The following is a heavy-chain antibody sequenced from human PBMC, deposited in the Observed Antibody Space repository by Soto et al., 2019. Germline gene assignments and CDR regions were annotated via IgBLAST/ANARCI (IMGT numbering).Heavy chain of an antibody. CDR2: ISYTGRT. V-gene: IGHV4-61*03. CDR3: AREWGLLPYYVMNV. J-gene: IGHJ6*02. D-gene: IGHD7-27*01. Sequence: LSRTCIVSGDSVTSGSYYWTWLRQPPGKGLEWIGYISYTGRTKYNPSLQSRVTISVDTSKNDFSLNLSSVTAADTAVYFCAREWGLLPYYVMNVWGHGTAVTVSS. CDR1: GDSVTSGSYY.